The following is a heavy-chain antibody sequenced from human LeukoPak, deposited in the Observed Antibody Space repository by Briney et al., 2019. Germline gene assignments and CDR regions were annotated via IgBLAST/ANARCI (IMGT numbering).Heavy chain of an antibody. Sequence: SETLSLTCTVSGGSISSYYWSWIRQPPGKGMEWIGDIYYSGSTNYNPSLKSRVTISVDTSKNQFSLRLSSVTAADTAVYYSARLASGSYGPLTPFDYWGQGTLVTVSS. CDR1: GGSISSYY. CDR3: ARLASGSYGPLTPFDY. V-gene: IGHV4-59*08. CDR2: IYYSGST. J-gene: IGHJ4*02. D-gene: IGHD1-26*01.